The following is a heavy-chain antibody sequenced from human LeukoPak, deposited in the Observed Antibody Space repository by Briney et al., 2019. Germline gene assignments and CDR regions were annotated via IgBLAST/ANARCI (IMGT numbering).Heavy chain of an antibody. CDR2: INHSGST. D-gene: IGHD6-13*01. CDR3: ARDGGAAAGTTVN. Sequence: SETLSLTCAVYGGSFSGYYWSWIRQPPGKGLEWIGEINHSGSTNYNPSLKSRVTISVDKSKNQFSLKLSSVTAADTAVYYCARDGGAAAGTTVNWGQGTLVTVSS. V-gene: IGHV4-34*01. J-gene: IGHJ4*02. CDR1: GGSFSGYY.